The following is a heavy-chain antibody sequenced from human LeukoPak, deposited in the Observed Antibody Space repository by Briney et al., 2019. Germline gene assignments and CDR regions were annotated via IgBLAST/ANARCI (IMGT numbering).Heavy chain of an antibody. CDR3: MRDRDSTGYYDY. V-gene: IGHV3-23*01. CDR2: ISGSGGST. Sequence: GGSLRLSCAASGFTFSSYGMSWVRQAPGKGLEWVSAISGSGGSTYYADSVKGRFTISRDNSKNTLYLQTNSLRAEDTALYYCMRDRDSTGYYDYWGQGTLVTVSS. J-gene: IGHJ4*02. D-gene: IGHD3-22*01. CDR1: GFTFSSYG.